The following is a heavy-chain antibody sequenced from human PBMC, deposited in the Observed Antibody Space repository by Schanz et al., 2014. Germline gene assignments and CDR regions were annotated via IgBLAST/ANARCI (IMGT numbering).Heavy chain of an antibody. D-gene: IGHD3-9*01. Sequence: EMQLLESGGGLAQPGGSLRLSCAASGFTLSNYAMSWVRQAPGKGLEWVSALSEGGGGTHYADSVRGRFTISSDSSKTTLYLQMSILRADDATVYYCAKAADWPVTRFDPWGQGTLVTVSS. V-gene: IGHV3-23*01. CDR1: GFTLSNYA. J-gene: IGHJ5*02. CDR3: AKAADWPVTRFDP. CDR2: LSEGGGGT.